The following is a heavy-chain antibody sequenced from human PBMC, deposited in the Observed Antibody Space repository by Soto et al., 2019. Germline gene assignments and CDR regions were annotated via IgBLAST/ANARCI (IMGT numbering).Heavy chain of an antibody. D-gene: IGHD3-3*01. Sequence: SETLSLTCAVYGGSFSGYYWSWIRQPPGKGLEWVGEINHSGSTNYNPSLKGRVSRSVDTSKNQFCMKLSSVTAADTAVYYCARAAFGFWCGYWFDYWGQGPLVTVSS. CDR3: ARAAFGFWCGYWFDY. J-gene: IGHJ4*02. V-gene: IGHV4-34*01. CDR2: INHSGST. CDR1: GGSFSGYY.